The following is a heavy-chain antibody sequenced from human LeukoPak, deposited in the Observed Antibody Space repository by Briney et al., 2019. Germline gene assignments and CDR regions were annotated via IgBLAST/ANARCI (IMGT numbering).Heavy chain of an antibody. CDR3: ARGRGYTYGFRYYFDY. CDR2: INHSGST. Sequence: SETLSLTCGVYGGFFSGYYWSWIRQPPGKGLEWIGEINHSGSTNSNPSLKSRVTISIDTSKNQFSLKLRSVTAADTAVYYCARGRGYTYGFRYYFDYWGQGTLVTVSS. CDR1: GGFFSGYY. V-gene: IGHV4-34*01. J-gene: IGHJ4*02. D-gene: IGHD5-18*01.